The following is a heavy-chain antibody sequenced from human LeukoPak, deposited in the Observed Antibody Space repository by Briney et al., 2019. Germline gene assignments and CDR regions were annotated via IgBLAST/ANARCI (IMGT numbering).Heavy chain of an antibody. J-gene: IGHJ3*02. CDR1: GFTFSSYT. V-gene: IGHV3-48*02. CDR3: ARDKSGSDSARGAVIDI. D-gene: IGHD1-26*01. CDR2: ISSSSSIM. Sequence: PGGSLRLSCAASGFTFSSYTMNWVRKAPAKGLEWISYISSSSSIMYYADSVKGRFSISRDNAKNSLYLQMNSLRDEDTAVYYCARDKSGSDSARGAVIDICGQGAIVTVSS.